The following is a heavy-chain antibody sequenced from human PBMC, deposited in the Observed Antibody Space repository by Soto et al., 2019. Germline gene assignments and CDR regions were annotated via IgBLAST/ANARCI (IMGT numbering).Heavy chain of an antibody. CDR1: GGTFSSYA. J-gene: IGHJ5*02. D-gene: IGHD1-26*01. Sequence: SVKVSCKASGGTFSSYAISWVRQAPGQGLEWMGGIIPIFGTANYAQKFQGRVTITADESTSTDYMELSSLRSEDTAVYYCARDAWELLGFGFDHWGQGTLVTVSS. CDR3: ARDAWELLGFGFDH. CDR2: IIPIFGTA. V-gene: IGHV1-69*13.